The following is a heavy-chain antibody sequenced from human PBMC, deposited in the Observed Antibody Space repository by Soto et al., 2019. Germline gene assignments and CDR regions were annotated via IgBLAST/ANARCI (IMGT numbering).Heavy chain of an antibody. CDR1: GFTFSSYA. Sequence: PGGSLRLSCAASGFTFSSYAMSWVRQAPGKGLEWVSAISGSGGSTYYADSVKGRFTISRDNSKNTLYLQMNSLRAEDTAVYYCAKSRLRDEPASYYYYGMDVWGQGTTVTVSS. D-gene: IGHD2-15*01. J-gene: IGHJ6*02. V-gene: IGHV3-23*01. CDR2: ISGSGGST. CDR3: AKSRLRDEPASYYYYGMDV.